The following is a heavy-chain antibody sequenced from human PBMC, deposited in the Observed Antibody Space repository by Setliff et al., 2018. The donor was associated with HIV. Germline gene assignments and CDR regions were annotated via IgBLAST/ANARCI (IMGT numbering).Heavy chain of an antibody. CDR3: ARHPDSGFYYSPLLNNWYFDL. CDR1: GGSLDSGNYY. J-gene: IGHJ2*01. D-gene: IGHD3-22*01. CDR2: VSPSGST. Sequence: SETLSLTCIVSGGSLDSGNYYWSWIRQSAGKGLEWIGRVSPSGSTYYNPSLKSRISVSVHTSKNQFSLKLTSVTAADTAVYYCARHPDSGFYYSPLLNNWYFDLWGPGTLVTVSS. V-gene: IGHV4-61*02.